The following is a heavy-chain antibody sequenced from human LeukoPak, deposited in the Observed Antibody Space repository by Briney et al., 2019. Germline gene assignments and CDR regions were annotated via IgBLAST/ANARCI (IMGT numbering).Heavy chain of an antibody. D-gene: IGHD2-2*01. V-gene: IGHV3-30*02. Sequence: GGSLRLSXAASGFTFSSYGMHWVRQAPGKGLEWVAFIRYDGSNKYYADSVKGRFTISRDNSKNTLYLQMNSLRAEDTAVYYCAKEAEYCSSTSCYYGAFDIWGQGTMVTVSS. CDR3: AKEAEYCSSTSCYYGAFDI. CDR1: GFTFSSYG. CDR2: IRYDGSNK. J-gene: IGHJ3*02.